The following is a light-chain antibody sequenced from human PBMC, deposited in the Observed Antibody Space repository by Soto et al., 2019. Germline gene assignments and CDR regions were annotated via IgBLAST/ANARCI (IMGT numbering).Light chain of an antibody. J-gene: IGKJ5*01. V-gene: IGKV3-11*01. CDR2: EAS. CDR1: QSVSSY. CDR3: QQRANWPIT. Sequence: EIVLTQSPATLSLSPGERATLSCRASQSVSSYLAWHQQKPGQAPRLLIYEASKRATGIPVRFSRSGSGTDFTLTISSLEPEDFAVYYCQQRANWPITFRQGTRVEVK.